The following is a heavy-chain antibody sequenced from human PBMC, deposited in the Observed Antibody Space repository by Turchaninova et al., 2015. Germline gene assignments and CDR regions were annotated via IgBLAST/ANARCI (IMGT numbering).Heavy chain of an antibody. J-gene: IGHJ6*03. CDR1: GYTFTSSG. CDR3: AGCGGGVYWYYMDV. V-gene: IGHV1-18*01. CDR2: ITAYNGNT. D-gene: IGHD2-21*01. Sequence: QVQLVQSGAEVKKPGASVKVSCKASGYTFTSSGIRWVRPAPGQGLEWLGWITAYNGNTNNALKLQETGTMTPDTPTSPAYLERRSLGSDDTAVYYCAGCGGGVYWYYMDVWGKGTTVTVSS.